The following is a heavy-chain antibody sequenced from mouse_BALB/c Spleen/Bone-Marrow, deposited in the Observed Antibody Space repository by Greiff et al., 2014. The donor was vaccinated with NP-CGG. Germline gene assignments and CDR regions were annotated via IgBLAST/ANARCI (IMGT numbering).Heavy chain of an antibody. V-gene: IGHV1-80*01. CDR1: GYAFSSYW. Sequence: QVQLQQSGAELVRPGSSVKIACKPSGYAFSSYWMNWVKQRPGQGPEWIGQIYPGDGDTNYNGKFKGKATLTADKSPSTAYMHLSSLTSEDSAVYFCARSGYSAMDYWGQGTSVTVSS. CDR3: ARSGYSAMDY. D-gene: IGHD1-3*01. CDR2: IYPGDGDT. J-gene: IGHJ4*01.